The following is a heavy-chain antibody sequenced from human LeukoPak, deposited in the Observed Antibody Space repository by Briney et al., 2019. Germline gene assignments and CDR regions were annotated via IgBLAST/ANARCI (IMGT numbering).Heavy chain of an antibody. V-gene: IGHV3-30*02. Sequence: SGGSLRLSCAPSGFTFSNYGMHWVRQAPGKGLEWVAFIPYDGTNKYYADSVKGRFTISRDNSKNTLYLQMNSLRAEDTAVYYCAREISRSYYFDYWGQGTLVTVSS. J-gene: IGHJ4*02. CDR2: IPYDGTNK. CDR1: GFTFSNYG. CDR3: AREISRSYYFDY.